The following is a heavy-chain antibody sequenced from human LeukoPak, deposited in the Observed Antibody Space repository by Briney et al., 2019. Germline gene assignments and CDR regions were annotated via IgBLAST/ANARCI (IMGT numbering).Heavy chain of an antibody. J-gene: IGHJ4*02. D-gene: IGHD3-10*01. CDR3: ARFGGKPGFSGKYYFDY. Sequence: PSQTLSLTCTVSGGSISSGGYYWSWIRQHPGKGLEWIGYIYYSGSTYYNPSLKSRVTISVDTSKNQFSLKLSSVTAADTAVYYCARFGGKPGFSGKYYFDYWGQGTLVTVSS. CDR2: IYYSGST. V-gene: IGHV4-31*03. CDR1: GGSISSGGYY.